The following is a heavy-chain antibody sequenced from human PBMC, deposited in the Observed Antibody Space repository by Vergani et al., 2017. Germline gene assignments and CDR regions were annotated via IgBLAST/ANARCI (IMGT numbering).Heavy chain of an antibody. D-gene: IGHD2-15*01. CDR2: IYHSGSI. Sequence: QLQLQESGSGLVKPSQTLSLTCAVSGGSISSGGYSWSWIRQPPGKGLEWIGYIYHSGSIYYNPSLKSRVTISVDRSKNQFSLKLSSVTAADTAVYYCARGGYCSGGSCYEYAFDIWGQGTMVTVSS. CDR1: GGSISSGGYS. CDR3: ARGGYCSGGSCYEYAFDI. J-gene: IGHJ3*02. V-gene: IGHV4-30-2*01.